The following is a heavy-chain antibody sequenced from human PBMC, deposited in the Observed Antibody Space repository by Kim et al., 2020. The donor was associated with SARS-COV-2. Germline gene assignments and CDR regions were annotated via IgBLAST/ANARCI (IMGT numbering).Heavy chain of an antibody. CDR3: VKDLIEYYYDSSGYYPGIDY. V-gene: IGHV3-64D*06. CDR1: GFTFSSYA. Sequence: GGSLRLSCSASGFTFSSYAMHWVRQAPGKGLEYVSAISSNGGSTYYADSVKGRFTISRDNSKNTLYLQMSSLRAEDTAVYYCVKDLIEYYYDSSGYYPGIDYWGQGTLVTVSS. D-gene: IGHD3-22*01. J-gene: IGHJ4*02. CDR2: ISSNGGST.